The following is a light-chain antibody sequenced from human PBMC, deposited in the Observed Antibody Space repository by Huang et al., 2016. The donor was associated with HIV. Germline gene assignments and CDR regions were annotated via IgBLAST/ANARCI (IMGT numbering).Light chain of an antibody. V-gene: IGKV1-NL1*01. J-gene: IGKJ1*01. Sequence: DIQMTQSPSSLSASVGDRVTITCRVSQGISFSLAWYQQKPGRAPKLLLSGASRLEVGVPPRFTGSGSGADYSLTINGLQPEDFATYYCQQYFSSLWSFGQGTKVDIK. CDR3: QQYFSSLWS. CDR2: GAS. CDR1: QGISFS.